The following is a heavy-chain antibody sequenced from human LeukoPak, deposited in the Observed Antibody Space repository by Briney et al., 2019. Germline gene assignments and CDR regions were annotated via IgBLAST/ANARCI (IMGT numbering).Heavy chain of an antibody. CDR2: INHSGST. V-gene: IGHV4-34*01. Sequence: SETLSLTCAVYGGSFSGYYWSWIRQPPGKGLEWIGEINHSGSTNYNPSLKSRVTISVDTSKNQFSLKLSSVTAADTAVYYCARSNYDILTGYRPQTYYFDYWGQGTLVTVSS. CDR1: GGSFSGYY. J-gene: IGHJ4*02. CDR3: ARSNYDILTGYRPQTYYFDY. D-gene: IGHD3-9*01.